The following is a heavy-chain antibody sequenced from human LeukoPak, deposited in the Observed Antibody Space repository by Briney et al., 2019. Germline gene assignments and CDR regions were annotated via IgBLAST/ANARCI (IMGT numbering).Heavy chain of an antibody. CDR1: GFAFSSYS. Sequence: GRSLRLSCAAAGFAFSSYSMNWVRQAPGKGLEWVSSISSSSSYIYYAGSVKGRFTISRDNAKNSLYLQMNSLRAEDTAVYYCARDRVTMVRGVIIPNDYWGQGTLVTVSS. V-gene: IGHV3-21*01. CDR2: ISSSSSYI. J-gene: IGHJ4*02. CDR3: ARDRVTMVRGVIIPNDY. D-gene: IGHD3-10*01.